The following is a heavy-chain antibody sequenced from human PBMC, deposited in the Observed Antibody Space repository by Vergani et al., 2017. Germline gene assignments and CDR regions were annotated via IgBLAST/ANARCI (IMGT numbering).Heavy chain of an antibody. Sequence: VQLVESGGGLVKPGGSLRLSCAASGFTFSSYAMSWVRQAPGKGLEWVSAISGSGGSTYYADSVKGRFTISRDNSKNTLYLQMNSLRAEDTAVYYCTRLDWDYYYYGMDVWGQGTTVTVSS. CDR3: TRLDWDYYYYGMDV. CDR1: GFTFSSYA. V-gene: IGHV3-23*04. D-gene: IGHD1-1*01. CDR2: ISGSGGST. J-gene: IGHJ6*02.